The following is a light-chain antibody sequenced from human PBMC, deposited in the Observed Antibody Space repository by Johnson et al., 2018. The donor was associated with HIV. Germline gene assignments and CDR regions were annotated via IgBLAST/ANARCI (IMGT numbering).Light chain of an antibody. J-gene: IGLJ1*01. V-gene: IGLV1-51*02. CDR1: NSNIGNNY. Sequence: PVLTQPPSVSAAPGQKVTISCSGSNSNIGNNYVSWYQQLPGTAPKLLIYENNQRSSGIPDRFSGSKSATSATLGITGLQTGDEADYYCGTWDSSLSVYDFGSGTKVTVL. CDR3: GTWDSSLSVYD. CDR2: ENN.